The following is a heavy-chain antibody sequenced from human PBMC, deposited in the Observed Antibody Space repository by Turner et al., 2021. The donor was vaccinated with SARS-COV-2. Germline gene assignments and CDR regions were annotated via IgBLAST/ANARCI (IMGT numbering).Heavy chain of an antibody. CDR2: ISYDGINR. J-gene: IGHJ3*02. Sequence: QVQLVESGGHVVPPGRSLRLSCAASGFTFSTYGMHWVRQALGKGLEWVAGISYDGINRYYADSVKGRFTISRENSKNTLYLKMNSLRAEDTAVYYCAKTSSGSYFDAFDIWGQGTMVTVSS. D-gene: IGHD1-26*01. CDR1: GFTFSTYG. CDR3: AKTSSGSYFDAFDI. V-gene: IGHV3-30*18.